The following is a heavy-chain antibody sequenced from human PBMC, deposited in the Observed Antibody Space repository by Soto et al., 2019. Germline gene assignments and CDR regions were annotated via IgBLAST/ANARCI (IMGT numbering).Heavy chain of an antibody. CDR3: ARSYCSSTSCKSKYGMDV. CDR2: INPNSGGT. J-gene: IGHJ6*02. D-gene: IGHD2-2*01. CDR1: GYTFTGYY. Sequence: ASVQVSCNASGYTFTGYYMHWVRQAPGQGLEWMGWINPNSGGTNYAQKFQGWVTMTRDTSISTAYMELSRLRSDDTAVYYCARSYCSSTSCKSKYGMDVWGQGTTVTVS. V-gene: IGHV1-2*04.